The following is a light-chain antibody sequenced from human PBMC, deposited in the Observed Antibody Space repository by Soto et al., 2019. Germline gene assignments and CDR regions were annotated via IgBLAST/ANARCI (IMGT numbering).Light chain of an antibody. CDR3: SSYTTSSTRV. CDR2: EVS. V-gene: IGLV2-14*01. J-gene: IGLJ1*01. Sequence: QSALTQPASVSGSPGQSIAISCTGSSSDVGIYNYVSWYQQHPGKVPKRIIYEVSNRPSGVSNRFSGSKSGNPASLTISGLQAEDEADYYCSSYTTSSTRVFGTGTQLTV. CDR1: SSDVGIYNY.